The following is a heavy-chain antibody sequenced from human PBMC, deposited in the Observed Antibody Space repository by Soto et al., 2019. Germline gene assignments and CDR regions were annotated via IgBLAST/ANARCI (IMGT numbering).Heavy chain of an antibody. Sequence: GASVKVSCKASGYTFTSYYMHWVRQAPGQGLEWMGIINPSGGSTSYAQKFQGRVTMTRDTSTSTVYMELSSLRSEDTAVYYCARDLKNIVATMADQAAEIFDYWGQGTLVTISS. CDR3: ARDLKNIVATMADQAAEIFDY. CDR2: INPSGGST. CDR1: GYTFTSYY. J-gene: IGHJ4*02. V-gene: IGHV1-46*03. D-gene: IGHD5-12*01.